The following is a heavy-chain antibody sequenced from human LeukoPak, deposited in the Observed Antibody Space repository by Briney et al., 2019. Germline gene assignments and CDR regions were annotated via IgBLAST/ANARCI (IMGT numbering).Heavy chain of an antibody. V-gene: IGHV3-23*01. CDR2: ISCGGGNT. Sequence: GGSLRLSCAASGFTFSSYAMRWVRQAPGKGLEWVSYISCGGGNTYYTDSVKGLFTISRDNTKNTLYLQMNSLRAEDTSVYDRAKDPSIAVAGDYWGQGTLVPVSS. D-gene: IGHD6-19*01. CDR3: AKDPSIAVAGDY. J-gene: IGHJ4*02. CDR1: GFTFSSYA.